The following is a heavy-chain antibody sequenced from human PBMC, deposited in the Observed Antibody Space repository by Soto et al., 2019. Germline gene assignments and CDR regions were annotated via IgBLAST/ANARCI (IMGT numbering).Heavy chain of an antibody. CDR3: VRRHVSATGIDWFDP. Sequence: VKVSCKASGYTFTSYGIHWVRQAPGQRLEWMGWINAANGDTKYSPKFQGRVTITRDTSASTAYMELSSLRSEDTAVYYCVRRHVSATGIDWFDPRGQGTLVTVSS. D-gene: IGHD6-13*01. J-gene: IGHJ5*02. CDR2: INAANGDT. V-gene: IGHV1-3*01. CDR1: GYTFTSYG.